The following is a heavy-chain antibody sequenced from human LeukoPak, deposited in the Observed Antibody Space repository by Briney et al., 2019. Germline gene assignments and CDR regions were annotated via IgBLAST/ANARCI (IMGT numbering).Heavy chain of an antibody. D-gene: IGHD3-10*01. J-gene: IGHJ5*02. CDR1: GFTFSSYG. CDR3: AKDGIWFGEFEGFDP. CDR2: IRYDGSNK. Sequence: GGSLRLSCAASGFTFSSYGMHWVRQAPGKGLEWVAFIRYDGSNKYYADSVKGRFTISRDNSKNTLYLQMNSLRAEDTAVYYCAKDGIWFGEFEGFDPWGQGTLVTVSS. V-gene: IGHV3-30*02.